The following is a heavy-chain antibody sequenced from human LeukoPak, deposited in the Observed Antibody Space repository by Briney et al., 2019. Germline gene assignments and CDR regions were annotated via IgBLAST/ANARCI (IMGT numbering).Heavy chain of an antibody. V-gene: IGHV4-30-4*01. CDR1: GGSISSGDYY. D-gene: IGHD1-26*01. J-gene: IGHJ3*02. CDR3: ARHAGAFNAFDI. CDR2: IYYSGST. Sequence: SETLSLTCTVSGGSISSGDYYWSWIRQPPGKGLEWIRYIYYSGSTYYNPSLKSRVTISVDASKNQFSLKLSSVTAADTAVYYCARHAGAFNAFDIWGQGTMVTVSS.